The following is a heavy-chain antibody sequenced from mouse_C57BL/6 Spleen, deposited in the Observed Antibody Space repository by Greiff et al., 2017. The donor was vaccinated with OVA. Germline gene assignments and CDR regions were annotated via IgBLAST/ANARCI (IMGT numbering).Heavy chain of an antibody. Sequence: QVQLQQSGAELVRPGASVTLSCKASGYTFTDYEMHWVKQTPVHGLEWIGAIDPETGGTTYNQKFKGKAILTADKSSSTAYMELRSLTSEDSAVDDCTRGPERDYWYFDVWGTGTTVTVSS. V-gene: IGHV1-15*01. CDR1: GYTFTDYE. CDR3: TRGPERDYWYFDV. D-gene: IGHD3-3*01. CDR2: IDPETGGT. J-gene: IGHJ1*03.